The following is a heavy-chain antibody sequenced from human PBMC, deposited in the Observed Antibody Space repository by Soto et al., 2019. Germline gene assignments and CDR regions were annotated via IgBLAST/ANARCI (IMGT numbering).Heavy chain of an antibody. J-gene: IGHJ4*02. D-gene: IGHD6-13*01. CDR2: ISAHNGNT. CDR1: GYTFTSYG. Sequence: QVQLVQSGAEVKKPGASVKVSCKASGYTFTSYGISWVRQAPGQGLEWMGWISAHNGNTKYAQKVQGRGTMTTDTATSTAYMELWILRSDYTAVYYCARDLAAGMIDYWGQGTLVTVSS. V-gene: IGHV1-18*01. CDR3: ARDLAAGMIDY.